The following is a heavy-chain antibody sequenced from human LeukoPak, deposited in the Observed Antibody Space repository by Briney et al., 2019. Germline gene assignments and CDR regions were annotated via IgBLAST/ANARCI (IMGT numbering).Heavy chain of an antibody. CDR1: GFTFSSYD. CDR2: IRYDGSNK. J-gene: IGHJ6*03. CDR3: ARDPYSGGYGDYYYYYMDV. D-gene: IGHD1-26*01. V-gene: IGHV3-30*02. Sequence: GGSLRLSCAASGFTFSSYDMHWVRQAPGKGLEWVAFIRYDGSNKYYADSVKGRFTISRDNAKNSLYLQINSLRAEDTAVYYCARDPYSGGYGDYYYYYMDVWGKGTTVTISS.